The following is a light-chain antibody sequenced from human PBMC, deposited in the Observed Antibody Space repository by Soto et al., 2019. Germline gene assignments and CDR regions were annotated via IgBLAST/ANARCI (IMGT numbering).Light chain of an antibody. J-gene: IGKJ1*01. Sequence: EVVLTQSPATLSLSPGEGATLSCRASQSIGNYLAWYQQKPGQAPRLLIYATSNRATGIPARFSGSGSGADFTLTISSLEPEDFAVYYCQQRSNWPPWTFGQGTKVDI. CDR1: QSIGNY. CDR3: QQRSNWPPWT. CDR2: ATS. V-gene: IGKV3-11*01.